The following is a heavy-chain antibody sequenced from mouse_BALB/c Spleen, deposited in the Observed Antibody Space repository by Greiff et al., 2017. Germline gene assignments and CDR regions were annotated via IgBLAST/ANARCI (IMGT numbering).Heavy chain of an antibody. CDR1: GYSITSDYA. D-gene: IGHD1-1*01. Sequence: DVKLQESGPGLVKPSQSLSLTCTVTGYSITSDYAWNWIRQFPGNKLEWMGYISYSGSTSYNPSLKSRISITRDTSKNQFFLQLNSVTTEDTATYYCAREDGSSYYWYFDVWGAGTTVTVSS. CDR3: AREDGSSYYWYFDV. J-gene: IGHJ1*01. CDR2: ISYSGST. V-gene: IGHV3-2*02.